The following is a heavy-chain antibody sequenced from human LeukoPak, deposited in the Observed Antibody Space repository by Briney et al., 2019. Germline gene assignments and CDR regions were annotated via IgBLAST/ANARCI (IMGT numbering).Heavy chain of an antibody. CDR2: IYYSGST. CDR1: GGSISSYY. D-gene: IGHD5-24*01. CDR3: ARHKSERWLTRGGWFDP. Sequence: SETLSLTCTVSGGSISSYYWSWIRQPPGKGLEWIGYIYYSGSTNYNPSLKSRVTISVDTSKNQFSLKLSSVTAADTAVYYCARHKSERWLTRGGWFDPWGQGTLVTVSS. V-gene: IGHV4-59*08. J-gene: IGHJ5*02.